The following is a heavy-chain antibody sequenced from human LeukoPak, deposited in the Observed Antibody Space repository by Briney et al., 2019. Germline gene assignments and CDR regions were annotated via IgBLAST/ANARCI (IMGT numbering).Heavy chain of an antibody. CDR3: ARMSREGWFDP. Sequence: ESGPALVETTQTPPLTRTLSGVSLSNSAIFVSWVPHPPREAPEWLARIDWDDDKFYNTSLKTRLTISKDTSKNQVVLTMTNMEPVDTATYYCARMSREGWFDPWGQGTLVSVSS. V-gene: IGHV2-70*17. J-gene: IGHJ5*02. CDR1: GVSLSNSAIF. CDR2: IDWDDDK. D-gene: IGHD3-10*01.